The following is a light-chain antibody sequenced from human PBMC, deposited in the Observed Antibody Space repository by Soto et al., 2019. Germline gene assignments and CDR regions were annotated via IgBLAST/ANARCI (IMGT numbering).Light chain of an antibody. V-gene: IGKV3-20*01. CDR2: GAS. Sequence: EFVLTQSPCTLSLSTGERATLPCRASQSVSSTYLAWYQQRPGQAPRLLIYGASTRATDIPDRISGSGSGTDFTLTVSRLEPEDFATYYCQQANSCPPWTFGQGTKVDIK. CDR1: QSVSSTY. CDR3: QQANSCPPWT. J-gene: IGKJ1*01.